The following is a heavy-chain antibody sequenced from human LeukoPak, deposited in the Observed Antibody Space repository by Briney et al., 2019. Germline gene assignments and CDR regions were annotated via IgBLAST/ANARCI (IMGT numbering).Heavy chain of an antibody. D-gene: IGHD6-6*01. V-gene: IGHV4-34*01. CDR2: INHSGST. CDR1: GGSFSGYY. J-gene: IGHJ4*02. Sequence: SETLSLTCTVYGGSFSGYYWSWIRQPPGKGLEWIGEINHSGSTNYNPSLKSRVTISVDTSKNQFSLKLSSVTAADTAVYYCARVMRMTGLVHFDYWGQGTLVTVSS. CDR3: ARVMRMTGLVHFDY.